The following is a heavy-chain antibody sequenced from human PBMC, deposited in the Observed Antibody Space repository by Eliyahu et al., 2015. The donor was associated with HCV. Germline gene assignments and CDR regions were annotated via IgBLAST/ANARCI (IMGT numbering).Heavy chain of an antibody. CDR1: EETFTNYA. CDR2: ILPILNMT. Sequence: QVHLVQSGAEVKKPGSSVKVSCTASEETFTNYAISWVRHAPGQGLEWMGRILPILNMTNYAQKFQDKITITADKSTRTAQMELRSLRSGDSAVYYCARDVIPGAVTTPFDHWGQGNLITVSS. V-gene: IGHV1-69*04. CDR3: ARDVIPGAVTTPFDH. J-gene: IGHJ4*02. D-gene: IGHD4-17*01.